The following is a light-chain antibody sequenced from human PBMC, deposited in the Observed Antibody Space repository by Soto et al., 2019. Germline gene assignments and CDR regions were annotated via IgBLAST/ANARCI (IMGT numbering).Light chain of an antibody. J-gene: IGKJ5*01. CDR3: QQYGGSPVT. Sequence: EIVLTQSPATLSVSPGERATLSCRASQSVSNDLAWYQHQPGQAPRLLIYDASTRATGVPDRFSGSGSGTDFTLTISRLEPEDFAVYYCQQYGGSPVTFGQGTRLEIK. V-gene: IGKV3-20*01. CDR2: DAS. CDR1: QSVSND.